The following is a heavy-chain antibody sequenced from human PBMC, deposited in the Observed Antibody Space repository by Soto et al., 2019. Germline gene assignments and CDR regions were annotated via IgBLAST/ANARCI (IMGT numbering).Heavy chain of an antibody. CDR2: ISCTTSYI. Sequence: EVQLVESGGGLVKPGGSLRLSCAASGFTFSSYSMNWVRQAPGKGLEWVSSISCTTSYIYYADSVKGRSTISRDNAKNSLYLQMNSLRAEDTAVYYCARVVDYCDPYYYYGMDVWGQGTTVTVPS. CDR1: GFTFSSYS. V-gene: IGHV3-21*01. D-gene: IGHD3-22*01. CDR3: ARVVDYCDPYYYYGMDV. J-gene: IGHJ6*02.